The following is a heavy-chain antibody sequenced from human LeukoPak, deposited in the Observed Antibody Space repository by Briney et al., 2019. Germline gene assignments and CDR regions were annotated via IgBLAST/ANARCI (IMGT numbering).Heavy chain of an antibody. D-gene: IGHD2-2*01. CDR3: ASTLGYCSSTSCYLGVYYYYGMDV. V-gene: IGHV1-3*01. J-gene: IGHJ6*02. CDR2: INAGYGNT. Sequence: ASVKVSCKASGYTFTSYAMHWVRQAPGQRLEWMGWINAGYGNTKYSQKFQGRVTITRDTSASTAYMELSSLRSEDTAVYYCASTLGYCSSTSCYLGVYYYYGMDVWGQGTTVTVSS. CDR1: GYTFTSYA.